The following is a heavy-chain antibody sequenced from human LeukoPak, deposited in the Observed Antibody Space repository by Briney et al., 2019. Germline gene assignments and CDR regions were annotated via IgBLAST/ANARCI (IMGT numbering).Heavy chain of an antibody. CDR3: ARTGPPRRRFAG. CDR1: GGSFSGYY. V-gene: IGHV4-34*01. D-gene: IGHD3-3*01. J-gene: IGHJ4*02. Sequence: SETLSLTCAVYGGSFSGYYWSWIRQRPGKGLEGCGGINHSGSTNYNPSLKSRFTISVDTSKNQFSLTLSSETAADTAAYYCARTGPPRRRFAGWGQGPLVTVSS. CDR2: INHSGST.